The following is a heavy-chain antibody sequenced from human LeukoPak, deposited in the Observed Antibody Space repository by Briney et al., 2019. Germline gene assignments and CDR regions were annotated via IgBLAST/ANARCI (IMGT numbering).Heavy chain of an antibody. CDR2: INPNSGGT. V-gene: IGHV1-2*06. CDR3: ARWEGILAFDYYYYMDV. CDR1: GYTFTGYY. J-gene: IGHJ6*03. Sequence: ASVKVPCKASGYTFTGYYMHWVRQAPGQGLEWMGRINPNSGGTNYAQKFQGRVTMTRDTSISTAYMELSRLRSDDTAVYYCARWEGILAFDYYYYMDVWGKGTTVTVSS. D-gene: IGHD3-9*01.